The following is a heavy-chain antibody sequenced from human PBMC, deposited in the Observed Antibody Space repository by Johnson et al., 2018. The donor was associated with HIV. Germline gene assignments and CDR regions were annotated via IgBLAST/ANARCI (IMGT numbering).Heavy chain of an antibody. CDR3: ARDRTITGNDPFDI. V-gene: IGHV3-7*03. Sequence: VQLVESGGGLVQPGGSLRLSCAASGFTFSNHHMTWVRQAPGKGLEWVANINRDGSDKYYVDSVKGRFTISRDNAKTSLYLQMNSLRAEDTALYYCARDRTITGNDPFDIWGQGTMVTVSS. D-gene: IGHD1-20*01. CDR2: INRDGSDK. CDR1: GFTFSNHH. J-gene: IGHJ3*02.